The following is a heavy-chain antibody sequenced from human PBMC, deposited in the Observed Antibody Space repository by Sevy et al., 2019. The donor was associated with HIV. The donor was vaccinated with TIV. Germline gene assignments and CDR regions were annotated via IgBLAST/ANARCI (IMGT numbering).Heavy chain of an antibody. Sequence: GGSLRLSCTAXGFTFGDFARSWVRQAPGKGLEWVAFFKSKALGGHLDHAASVKGRFTISRDDSKGMAYLQMNDLKTEXTGIXXCTRWKGAXSIFDXWGQGALVTLSS. CDR2: FKSKALGGHL. J-gene: IGHJ4*02. CDR1: GFTFGDFA. CDR3: TRWKGAXSIFDX. D-gene: IGHD1-1*01. V-gene: IGHV3-49*04.